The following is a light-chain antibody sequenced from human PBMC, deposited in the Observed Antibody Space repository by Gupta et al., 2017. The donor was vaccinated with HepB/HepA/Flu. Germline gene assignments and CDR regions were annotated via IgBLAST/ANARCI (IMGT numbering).Light chain of an antibody. CDR2: GAS. CDR3: QQYDHLPYT. J-gene: IGKJ2*01. CDR1: HDIKTF. V-gene: IGKV1-33*01. Sequence: MRQAPSSLSSSVGDRVTITCQATHDIKTFLNWFQQKSGKAPRLLIYGASNLESGVPPRFSGSGSGTQFSLTITNLQPEDVASYVCQQYDHLPYTFGQGT.